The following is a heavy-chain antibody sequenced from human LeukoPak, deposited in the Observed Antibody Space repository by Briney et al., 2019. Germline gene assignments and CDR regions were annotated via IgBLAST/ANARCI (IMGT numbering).Heavy chain of an antibody. CDR3: ARDYGGNSGAFDI. CDR1: GGSIRSSSYY. CDR2: IYYSGST. J-gene: IGHJ3*02. D-gene: IGHD4-23*01. V-gene: IGHV4-39*07. Sequence: SETLSLTCTVSGGSIRSSSYYWGWIRQPPGKGLEWIGSIYYSGSTYYNASLKSRVTISVDTSKNQFSLKLSSVTAADTAVFYCARDYGGNSGAFDIWGQGTMVTVSS.